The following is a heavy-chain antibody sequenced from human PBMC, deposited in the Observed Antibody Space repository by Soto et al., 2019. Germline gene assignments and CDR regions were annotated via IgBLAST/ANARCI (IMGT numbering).Heavy chain of an antibody. Sequence: GESLKISCQGSGYTFMNYWIAWVRQLPGKGLEWMGIIYPRDSHTTYSPSFQGQVTISDDKSLNSAFLQWSSLKASDTATYYCARFAATSGINAFDVWGPGTMVTVSS. CDR1: GYTFMNYW. J-gene: IGHJ3*01. CDR3: ARFAATSGINAFDV. CDR2: IYPRDSHT. D-gene: IGHD1-1*01. V-gene: IGHV5-51*01.